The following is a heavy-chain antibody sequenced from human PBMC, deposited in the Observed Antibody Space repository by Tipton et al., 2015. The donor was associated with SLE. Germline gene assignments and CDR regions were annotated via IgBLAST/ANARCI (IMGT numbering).Heavy chain of an antibody. CDR2: IYYSGST. D-gene: IGHD6-13*01. J-gene: IGHJ5*02. Sequence: TLSLTCTVSGGPISSYYWSWIRQPPGKGLEWIGYIYYSGSTNYNPSLKSRVTISVDTSKNQFSLKLSSVTAADTAVYYCAREVIAAARGGWFDPWGQGTLVTVSS. CDR3: AREVIAAARGGWFDP. V-gene: IGHV4-59*01. CDR1: GGPISSYY.